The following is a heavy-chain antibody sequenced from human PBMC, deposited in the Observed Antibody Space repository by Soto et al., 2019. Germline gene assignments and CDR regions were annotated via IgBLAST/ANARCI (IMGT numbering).Heavy chain of an antibody. Sequence: SETLSLTCAVYGGSFSGYYWSWIRQPPGKGLEWIGEINHSGSTNYNPSLKSRVTISVDTSKNQFSLKLSSVTAADPAVYYCARFSGSYFAYYFDYWGQGTLVTVSS. CDR2: INHSGST. CDR1: GGSFSGYY. V-gene: IGHV4-34*01. J-gene: IGHJ4*02. D-gene: IGHD1-26*01. CDR3: ARFSGSYFAYYFDY.